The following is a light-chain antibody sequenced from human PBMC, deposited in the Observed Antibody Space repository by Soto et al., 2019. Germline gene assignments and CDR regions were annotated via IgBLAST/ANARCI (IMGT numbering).Light chain of an antibody. V-gene: IGKV3-20*01. J-gene: IGKJ1*01. CDR2: GAS. Sequence: DIVLTQSPGTLSLSPGERGTLSCRASQSVTSSYLAWYQQKPGQAPRLLIYGASSRATGIPARFSGSGSGTDFTLTISDVQPEDFALYYCHQRQSWPRTFGQGTKVDIK. CDR1: QSVTSSY. CDR3: HQRQSWPRT.